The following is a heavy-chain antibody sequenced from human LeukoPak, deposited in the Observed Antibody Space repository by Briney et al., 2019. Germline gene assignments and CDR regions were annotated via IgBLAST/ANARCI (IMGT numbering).Heavy chain of an antibody. Sequence: GGSLRLSCAASGFTFSSYGMHWVRQAPGKGLEWVGRIKSKTDGGSTDYAAPVKGRFTISRDDSKNTLYLPMNSLNTEDTAVYYCTTVPGYCSSTSCYANVGAFDIWGQGTMVTVSS. V-gene: IGHV3-15*01. CDR2: IKSKTDGGST. CDR1: GFTFSSYG. CDR3: TTVPGYCSSTSCYANVGAFDI. D-gene: IGHD2-2*01. J-gene: IGHJ3*02.